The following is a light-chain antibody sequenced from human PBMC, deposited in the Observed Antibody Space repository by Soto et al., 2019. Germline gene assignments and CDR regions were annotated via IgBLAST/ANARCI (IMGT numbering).Light chain of an antibody. CDR1: SSGVGGYNY. J-gene: IGLJ3*02. Sequence: QSALTQPASVSGSPGQSITISCTGTSSGVGGYNYVSWYQQHPGKAPKLMIYEVSNRPSGVSNRFSGSKSGNTASLTISGLQAEDEADYYCSSYAGSYTWVFGGGTKLTVL. CDR3: SSYAGSYTWV. CDR2: EVS. V-gene: IGLV2-14*01.